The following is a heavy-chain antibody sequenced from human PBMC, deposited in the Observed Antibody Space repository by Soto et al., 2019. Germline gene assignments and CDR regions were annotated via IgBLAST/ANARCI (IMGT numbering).Heavy chain of an antibody. CDR1: GGSISSGGYY. D-gene: IGHD3-10*01. Sequence: QVQLQESGPGLVKPSQTLSLTCTVSGGSISSGGYYWSWIRQHPGKGLEWIGYIYYSGSTYYNPSLTSRVTISVDTSKNQFSLKLSSVTAADTAVYYCARLYGSGRGDFDYWGQGTLVTVSS. V-gene: IGHV4-31*03. J-gene: IGHJ4*02. CDR3: ARLYGSGRGDFDY. CDR2: IYYSGST.